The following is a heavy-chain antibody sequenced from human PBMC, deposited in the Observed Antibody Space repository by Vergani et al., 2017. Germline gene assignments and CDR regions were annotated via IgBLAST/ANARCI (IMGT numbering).Heavy chain of an antibody. CDR1: GDSLSRSHYY. Sequence: QLQLQESGPGLVKPSETLSLSCRVSGDSLSRSHYYWGFIRQPPGKGLEWIGSISSSGNPYYNPTLKRRLAFSVDTSKNLFSLGLNSVTATDTGMYYCARPVGPSAIADGYHVWGQGTMVTVS. D-gene: IGHD3-10*01. V-gene: IGHV4-39*02. J-gene: IGHJ3*01. CDR3: ARPVGPSAIADGYHV. CDR2: ISSSGNP.